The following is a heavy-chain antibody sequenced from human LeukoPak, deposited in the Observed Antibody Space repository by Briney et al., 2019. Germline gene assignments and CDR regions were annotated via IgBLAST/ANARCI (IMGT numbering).Heavy chain of an antibody. J-gene: IGHJ4*02. D-gene: IGHD2-21*01. CDR1: GFTFSSYA. V-gene: IGHV3-30-3*01. Sequence: GRSLRLSCAASGFTFSSYAMHWVRQAPGKGLEWVAVISYDGSNKYYADSVKGRFTISRDNSKNTLYLQMNSLRAEDTAVYYCARVRGDSHLPPTDYWGQGTLVTVSS. CDR2: ISYDGSNK. CDR3: ARVRGDSHLPPTDY.